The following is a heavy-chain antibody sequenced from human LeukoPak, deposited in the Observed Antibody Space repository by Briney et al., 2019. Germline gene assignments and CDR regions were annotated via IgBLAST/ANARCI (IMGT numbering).Heavy chain of an antibody. V-gene: IGHV1-2*02. CDR1: GYTFTGYY. D-gene: IGHD1-26*01. Sequence: ASVKVSCKASGYTFTGYYMHWVRQAPGQGLEWMGWINPNSGGTNYAQKFQGRVTMTRDTSISTAYMELSRLRSDDTAVYYCARLSGSYYAHFDYWGQGTLVTVSS. CDR3: ARLSGSYYAHFDY. CDR2: INPNSGGT. J-gene: IGHJ4*02.